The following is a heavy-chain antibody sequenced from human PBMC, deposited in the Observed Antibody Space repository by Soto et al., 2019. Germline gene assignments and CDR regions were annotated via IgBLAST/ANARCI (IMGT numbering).Heavy chain of an antibody. CDR1: GYTFTSYG. D-gene: IGHD2-15*01. V-gene: IGHV1-18*01. CDR3: ARDFCGGSCYYYYYYGMDV. J-gene: IGHJ6*02. CDR2: ISAYNGNT. Sequence: ASVKVSCKTSGYTFTSYGISWVRQAPGQGLEWMGWISAYNGNTNYEQKLQGRVTMTTDTSTSTAYMELRSLRSDDTAVYYCARDFCGGSCYYYYYYGMDVWGQGTTVTVSS.